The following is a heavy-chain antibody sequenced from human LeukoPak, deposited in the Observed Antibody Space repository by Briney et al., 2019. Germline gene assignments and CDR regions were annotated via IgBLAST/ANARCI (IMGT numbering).Heavy chain of an antibody. D-gene: IGHD2-15*01. CDR2: IKSKTDGGTT. CDR3: TTLPLLGYCSGGSCYRVDP. Sequence: GGSLRLSCAASGFTFSNAWMSWVRQAPGKGLEWVGRIKSKTDGGTTDYAAPVKGRFTISRDDSKNTLYLQMNSLKTENTAVYYCTTLPLLGYCSGGSCYRVDPWGQGTLVTVSS. CDR1: GFTFSNAW. V-gene: IGHV3-15*01. J-gene: IGHJ5*02.